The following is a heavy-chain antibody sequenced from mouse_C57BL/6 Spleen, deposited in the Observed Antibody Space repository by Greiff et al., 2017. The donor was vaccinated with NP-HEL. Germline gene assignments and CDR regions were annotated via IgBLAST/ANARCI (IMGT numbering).Heavy chain of an antibody. CDR2: ILPGSGST. D-gene: IGHD1-1*01. CDR3: ARFPYYYGSSYWFAY. Sequence: VKLQESGAELMKPGASVKLSCKATGYTFTGYWIEWVKQRPGHGLEWIGEILPGSGSTNYNEKFKGKSTFTADTSSNTAYMQLSSLTTEDSAIYYCARFPYYYGSSYWFAYWGQGTLVTVSA. CDR1: GYTFTGYW. V-gene: IGHV1-9*01. J-gene: IGHJ3*01.